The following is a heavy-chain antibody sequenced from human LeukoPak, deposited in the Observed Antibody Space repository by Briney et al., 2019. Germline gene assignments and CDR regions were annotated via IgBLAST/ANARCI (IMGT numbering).Heavy chain of an antibody. CDR2: INPSGGST. D-gene: IGHD2-2*01. V-gene: IGHV1-46*01. CDR3: ARVPAANYYYYYGMDV. J-gene: IGHJ6*02. Sequence: GASVKVSCKASGYTFTSYYMHWVRQAPGQGLEWMGIINPSGGSTSYAQKFQGRVTMTRDTSTSTVYMELSSLRSEDTAVYYCARVPAANYYYYYGMDVWGQGTTVTVSS. CDR1: GYTFTSYY.